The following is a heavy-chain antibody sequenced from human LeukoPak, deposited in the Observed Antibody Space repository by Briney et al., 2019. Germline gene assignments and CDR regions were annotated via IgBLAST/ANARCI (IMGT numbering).Heavy chain of an antibody. CDR1: GYTFTGYY. V-gene: IGHV1-2*02. Sequence: ASVKVSCKASGYTFTGYYMHWVRQAPGQGLEWMGWINPNSGGTNYAQKFQGRVTMTRDTSISTAYMELSRLRSDDTAVYYCARATGTYYDFWSGFSLSAWVQGTLVTVSS. CDR2: INPNSGGT. J-gene: IGHJ4*02. D-gene: IGHD3-3*01. CDR3: ARATGTYYDFWSGFSLSA.